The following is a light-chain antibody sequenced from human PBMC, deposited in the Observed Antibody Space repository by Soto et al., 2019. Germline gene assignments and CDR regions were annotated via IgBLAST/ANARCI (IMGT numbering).Light chain of an antibody. CDR2: WAS. J-gene: IGKJ4*01. CDR3: QQYYSTPLT. V-gene: IGKV4-1*01. Sequence: DIVMTQSPDSLAVSLGERATINCKSSQGVLYSSNNKSYLTWYQQKPGQPPKLLIYWASTRESGVPDRFSGSGSGTDFTLTISSLQAEDVAVYYCQQYYSTPLTFGGGTKVDIK. CDR1: QGVLYSSNNKSY.